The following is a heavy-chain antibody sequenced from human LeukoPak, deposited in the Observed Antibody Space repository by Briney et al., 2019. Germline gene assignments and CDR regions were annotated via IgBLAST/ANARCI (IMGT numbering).Heavy chain of an antibody. Sequence: PGGSLRLSCTASGFSLSDYEINWVRQAPGKGLEWVSYVSFTGNPVDYPDSVRGRFSISRDNAKNSVFLQMNSLRAEDTAVYYCARESRARHPVYDTSGFGVHYMDVWGKGTTVTISS. J-gene: IGHJ6*03. D-gene: IGHD3-22*01. CDR2: VSFTGNPV. CDR1: GFSLSDYE. V-gene: IGHV3-48*03. CDR3: ARESRARHPVYDTSGFGVHYMDV.